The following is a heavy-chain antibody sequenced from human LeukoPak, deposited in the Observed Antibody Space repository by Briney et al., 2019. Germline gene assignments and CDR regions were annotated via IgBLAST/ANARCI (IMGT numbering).Heavy chain of an antibody. CDR2: ISSSSSYI. V-gene: IGHV3-21*01. J-gene: IGHJ4*02. Sequence: GESLRLSCAASGFTFSSYSMNWVRQAPGKGLEWVSSISSSSSYINYADSVKGRFTISRDNAKNSLYLQMNSLRAEDTAVYYCARDLRSSGYYAFDYWGQGILVTVSS. D-gene: IGHD3-22*01. CDR3: ARDLRSSGYYAFDY. CDR1: GFTFSSYS.